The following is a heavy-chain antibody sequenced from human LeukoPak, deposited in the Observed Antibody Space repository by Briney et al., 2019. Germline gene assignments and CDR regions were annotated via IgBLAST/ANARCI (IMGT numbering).Heavy chain of an antibody. J-gene: IGHJ4*02. V-gene: IGHV4-4*02. CDR2: IYHSGST. CDR1: GGSISSSNW. Sequence: SGTLSLTCAVSGGSISSSNWWSWVRQPPGKGLEWIGEIYHSGSTNYNPSLKSRVTMSVDTSKNQFSLNLSSVIAADTAVYYCARDQYYYGSGSYIDYWGQGTLVTVSS. CDR3: ARDQYYYGSGSYIDY. D-gene: IGHD3-10*01.